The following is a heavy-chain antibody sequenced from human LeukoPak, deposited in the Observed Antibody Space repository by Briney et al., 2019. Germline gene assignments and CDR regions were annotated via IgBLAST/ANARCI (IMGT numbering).Heavy chain of an antibody. V-gene: IGHV3-66*01. Sequence: GGSLRLSCAASGFTVSSNYMSWVRQAPGKGLEWVSVIYSGGSTYYADCVKGRYTISRDNSKNTLYLQMNSRRAEDTAVYYCARDGDGDYVFSYYFDYWGQGTLVTVSS. CDR2: IYSGGST. CDR1: GFTVSSNY. D-gene: IGHD4-17*01. J-gene: IGHJ4*02. CDR3: ARDGDGDYVFSYYFDY.